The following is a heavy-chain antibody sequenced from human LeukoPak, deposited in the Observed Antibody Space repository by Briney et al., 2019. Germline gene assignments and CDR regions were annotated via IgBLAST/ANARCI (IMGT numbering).Heavy chain of an antibody. CDR1: GASISRYY. CDR3: ASHDYAEAPFDY. CDR2: MYYTGST. V-gene: IGHV4-59*08. Sequence: SETLSLTCTVSGASISRYYWSWIRQPPGEGLEWIGNMYYTGSTNYNPSLKSRVTISVDTSKNQFSLKLTSVTAADTAVYFCASHDYAEAPFDYWGQGTLVTVPS. J-gene: IGHJ4*02. D-gene: IGHD4-17*01.